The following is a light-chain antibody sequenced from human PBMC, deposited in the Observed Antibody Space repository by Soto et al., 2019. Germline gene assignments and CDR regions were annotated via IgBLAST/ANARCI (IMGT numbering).Light chain of an antibody. V-gene: IGLV2-14*01. CDR3: SSYTSSSTRV. J-gene: IGLJ1*01. CDR2: DVS. CDR1: SSDVGGYNY. Sequence: QSVLTQPASVSGSPGQSITISCTGTSSDVGGYNYVSWYQQHPGKAPKLMIYDVSNRPSGVSNRFSGSKSGNTASLSISGLQAGDEVDYYCSSYTSSSTRVFGTGTKLPVL.